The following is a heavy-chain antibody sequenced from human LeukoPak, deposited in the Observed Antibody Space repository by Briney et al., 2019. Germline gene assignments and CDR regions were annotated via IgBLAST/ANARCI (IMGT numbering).Heavy chain of an antibody. J-gene: IGHJ2*01. Sequence: PGGSLRLSCAASGLTFSNYWMHWVRQAPGKGLVWVSRINSDGRSTTYADSVKGRFTIPRDNAKNTLYLQMSSLRAEDAAVYFCARGAHSSGWGFDLWGRGALVTVSS. CDR1: GLTFSNYW. CDR2: INSDGRST. V-gene: IGHV3-74*01. D-gene: IGHD6-19*01. CDR3: ARGAHSSGWGFDL.